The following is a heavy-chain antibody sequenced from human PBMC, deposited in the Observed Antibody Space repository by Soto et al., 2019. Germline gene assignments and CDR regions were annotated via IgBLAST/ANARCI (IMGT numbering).Heavy chain of an antibody. CDR2: ISGSGGST. D-gene: IGHD3-3*01. Sequence: GGSLRLSCAASGFTFSSYAMSWVRQAPGKGLEWVSAISGSGGSTYYADSVKGRFTISRDNSKNTLYLQMNSLRAEDTAVYYCANSRLEGPLRFLEWLNTMTPRYYYGMDVWGQGTTVTVSS. J-gene: IGHJ6*02. CDR1: GFTFSSYA. CDR3: ANSRLEGPLRFLEWLNTMTPRYYYGMDV. V-gene: IGHV3-23*01.